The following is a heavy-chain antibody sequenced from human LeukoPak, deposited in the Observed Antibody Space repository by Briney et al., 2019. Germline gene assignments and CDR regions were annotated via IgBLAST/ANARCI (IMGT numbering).Heavy chain of an antibody. Sequence: RVASVKVSCKASGGTFSSYTISWVRRAPGQGLEWMGRIIPILGIANYAQKFQGRVTITADKSTSTAYMELSSLRSEDTAVYYCAMSRQTYYYDSSGYYDYWGQGTLVTVSS. CDR1: GGTFSSYT. CDR3: AMSRQTYYYDSSGYYDY. CDR2: IIPILGIA. J-gene: IGHJ4*02. D-gene: IGHD3-22*01. V-gene: IGHV1-69*02.